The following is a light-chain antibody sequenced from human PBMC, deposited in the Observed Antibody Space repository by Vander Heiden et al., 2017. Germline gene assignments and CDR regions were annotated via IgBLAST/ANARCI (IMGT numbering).Light chain of an antibody. Sequence: DSVMTQYPLCLHLTPGELASLSCRSSQSLLHSNGYNYLDWYLQKPGQSPQLLIYLGSNRASGVPYRFSGSGSGTDFTLKISGVEAEDFGVYYCIQALQSPLTFGGGTKVEI. CDR3: IQALQSPLT. J-gene: IGKJ4*01. V-gene: IGKV2-28*01. CDR1: QSLLHSNGYNY. CDR2: LGS.